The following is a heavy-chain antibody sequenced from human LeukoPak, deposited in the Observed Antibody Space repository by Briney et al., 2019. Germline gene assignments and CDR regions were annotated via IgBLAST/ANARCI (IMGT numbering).Heavy chain of an antibody. CDR3: ARDRTGYSSFDY. Sequence: KSSETLSLTCTVSGGSISSYYWSWIRQPPGKGLEWIGYIYYSGSTNYNPSLKSRVTISVDTSKNQFSLKLSSVTAADTAVYYCARDRTGYSSFDYWGQGTLVTVSS. J-gene: IGHJ4*02. V-gene: IGHV4-59*01. CDR1: GGSISSYY. CDR2: IYYSGST. D-gene: IGHD6-19*01.